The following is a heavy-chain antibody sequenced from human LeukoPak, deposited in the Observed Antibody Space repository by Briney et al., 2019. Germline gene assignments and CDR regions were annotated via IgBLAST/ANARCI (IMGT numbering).Heavy chain of an antibody. Sequence: SGGSLRLSCAASRFTFSSYAMSWVRQAPGKGLEWVSASGSGGGTYYADSVKGRFTISRDNSKNTLYLQMNSLRAEDTAVYYCAQHNSGIGFDPWGQGTLVTVSS. CDR3: AQHNSGIGFDP. V-gene: IGHV3-23*01. D-gene: IGHD6-19*01. CDR2: SGSGGGT. J-gene: IGHJ5*02. CDR1: RFTFSSYA.